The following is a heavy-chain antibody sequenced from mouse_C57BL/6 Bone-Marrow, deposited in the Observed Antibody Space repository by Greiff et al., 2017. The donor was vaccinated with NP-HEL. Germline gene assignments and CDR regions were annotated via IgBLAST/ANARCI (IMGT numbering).Heavy chain of an antibody. CDR3: TRFDGYYHYFDY. CDR2: IDPETGGT. V-gene: IGHV1-15*01. J-gene: IGHJ2*01. CDR1: GYTFTDYE. Sequence: QVTLKVSGAELVRPGASVTLSCKASGYTFTDYEMHWVKQTPVHGLEWIGAIDPETGGTAYNQKFKGKAILTADKSSSTAYMELRSLTSEDSAVYYCTRFDGYYHYFDYWGQGTTLTVSS. D-gene: IGHD2-3*01.